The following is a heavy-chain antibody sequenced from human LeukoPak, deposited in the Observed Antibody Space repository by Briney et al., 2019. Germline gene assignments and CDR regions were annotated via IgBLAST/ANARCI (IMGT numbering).Heavy chain of an antibody. Sequence: SETLSLTCAVSGYSIKNGYYWAWIRPPPGKGLEWIGSIHHSGTTYYNPSVKSRVTISVDTSKNQFSLKLTSVTAADTAVYYCARRLGTYLFDYWGQGTLVTVSS. CDR1: GYSIKNGYY. D-gene: IGHD7-27*01. CDR2: IHHSGTT. V-gene: IGHV4-38-2*01. J-gene: IGHJ4*02. CDR3: ARRLGTYLFDY.